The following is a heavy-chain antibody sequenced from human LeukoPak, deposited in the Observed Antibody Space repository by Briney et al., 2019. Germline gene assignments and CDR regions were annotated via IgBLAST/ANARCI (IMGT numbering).Heavy chain of an antibody. CDR3: ARDGVAVAGYGYYYYMDV. V-gene: IGHV1-18*01. CDR1: GYIFLNYG. D-gene: IGHD6-19*01. J-gene: IGHJ6*03. Sequence: GASVKVSCKASGYIFLNYGFIWVRQAPGQGLEWMGWISAYNGNTNYAQKVQGRVTMTTDTSTSTAYMELRSLTSDDTAVYYCARDGVAVAGYGYYYYMDVWGKGTTVTISS. CDR2: ISAYNGNT.